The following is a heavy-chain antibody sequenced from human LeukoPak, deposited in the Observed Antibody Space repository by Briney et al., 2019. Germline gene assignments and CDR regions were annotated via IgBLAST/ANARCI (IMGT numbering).Heavy chain of an antibody. Sequence: GGSLRLSCAASGFTFSSYGMHWVRQAPGKGLEWVAVISYDGSNKYYADSVKGRFTISRDNSKNTLYLQMNSLRAEDTAVYYCAKGGGYYYDSSGYLHGFDYWGQRTLVTASS. CDR1: GFTFSSYG. CDR3: AKGGGYYYDSSGYLHGFDY. CDR2: ISYDGSNK. J-gene: IGHJ4*02. V-gene: IGHV3-30*18. D-gene: IGHD3-22*01.